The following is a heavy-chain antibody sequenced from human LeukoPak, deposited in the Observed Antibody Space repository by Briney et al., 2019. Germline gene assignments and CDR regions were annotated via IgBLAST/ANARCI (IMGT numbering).Heavy chain of an antibody. D-gene: IGHD1-26*01. Sequence: SGGSLRLSCAASGFIVSGDFMSWVCQAPGKGLEWVSVIYSDGSTYYADSVKGRFTISRDNSKNTLDLQMTGLRAEDTAVYYCARERGRGRDSPWFDYWGQGTLVTVSS. J-gene: IGHJ4*02. CDR3: ARERGRGRDSPWFDY. CDR1: GFIVSGDF. CDR2: IYSDGST. V-gene: IGHV3-53*01.